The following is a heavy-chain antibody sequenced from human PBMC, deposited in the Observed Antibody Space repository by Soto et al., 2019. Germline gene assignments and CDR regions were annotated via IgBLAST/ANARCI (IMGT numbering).Heavy chain of an antibody. CDR1: GFTFSSYS. V-gene: IGHV3-30-3*01. CDR3: AREVVTTQWYFDN. CDR2: TSSNEGTK. D-gene: IGHD1-1*01. J-gene: IGHJ4*02. Sequence: LRLSCATSGFTFSSYSMHWFRQAPGKGLEWVAVTSSNEGTKFYADSVKGRFTISRDNSKNTLYLHMNSLRVEDTAVYYCAREVVTTQWYFDNWGQGILVTVSS.